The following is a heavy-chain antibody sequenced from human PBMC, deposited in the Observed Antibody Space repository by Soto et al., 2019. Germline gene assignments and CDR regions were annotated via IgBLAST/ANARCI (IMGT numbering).Heavy chain of an antibody. J-gene: IGHJ5*02. CDR2: IYHSGST. V-gene: IGHV4-30-2*01. Sequence: SETLSLTCVVSGGSINRGDFFWNWIRQHPERGLEWIGYIYHSGSTYYNPSLKSRVTISVDRSKNQFSLKLSSVTAADTAVYYCARVPDRWGQGTLVTVSS. CDR1: GGSINRGDFF. CDR3: ARVPDR.